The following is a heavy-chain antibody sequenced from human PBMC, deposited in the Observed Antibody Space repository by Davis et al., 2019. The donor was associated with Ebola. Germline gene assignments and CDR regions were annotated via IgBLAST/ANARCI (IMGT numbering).Heavy chain of an antibody. D-gene: IGHD6-6*01. CDR1: GYTFTGYY. J-gene: IGHJ2*01. CDR2: INPNSGGT. Sequence: ASVKVSCKASGYTFTGYYMHWMRQVPGQGLEWMGWINPNSGGTNYAQKFQGRVTMTRDTSISTAYMELSSLRSEDTAVYYCASGLVRGESYWYFDLWGRGTLVTVSS. V-gene: IGHV1-2*02. CDR3: ASGLVRGESYWYFDL.